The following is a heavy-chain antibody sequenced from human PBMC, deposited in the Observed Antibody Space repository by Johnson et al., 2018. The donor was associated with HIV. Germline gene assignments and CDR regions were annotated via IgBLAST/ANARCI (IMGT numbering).Heavy chain of an antibody. CDR3: ARGGPYSTSSGGTFDI. Sequence: VQLVESGGGVVRPGGSLRLSCAASGFTFSNYAMSWVRQAPGKGLEWVSGIGGSGGSTFYADSVKGRFTISRDNSKNTLYLQMNSLRAEDTSVYYCARGGPYSTSSGGTFDIWCQGTMVTVSS. CDR2: IGGSGGST. V-gene: IGHV3-23*04. J-gene: IGHJ3*02. CDR1: GFTFSNYA. D-gene: IGHD6-6*01.